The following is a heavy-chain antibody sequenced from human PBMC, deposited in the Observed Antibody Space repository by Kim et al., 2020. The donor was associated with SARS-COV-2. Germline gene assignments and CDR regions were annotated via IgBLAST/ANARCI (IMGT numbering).Heavy chain of an antibody. V-gene: IGHV3-33*01. Sequence: GGSLRLSCAASGFTFSSYGMHWVRQAPGKGLEWVAVIWYDGSNKYYADSVKGRFTISRDNSKNTLYLQMNSLRAEDTAVYYCAREGRYCSGGSCYFYYYYGMDVWGQGTTVTVSS. CDR2: IWYDGSNK. J-gene: IGHJ6*02. D-gene: IGHD2-15*01. CDR1: GFTFSSYG. CDR3: AREGRYCSGGSCYFYYYYGMDV.